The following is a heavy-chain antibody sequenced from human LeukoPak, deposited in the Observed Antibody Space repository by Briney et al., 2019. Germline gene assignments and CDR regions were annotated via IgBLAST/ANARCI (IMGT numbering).Heavy chain of an antibody. D-gene: IGHD6-13*01. J-gene: IGHJ6*02. CDR3: ARAFRDVAAGKYYYYYYGMDV. V-gene: IGHV1-69*04. CDR2: IIPILGIA. Sequence: GASVKVSCKASGGTFSSYAISWVRQAPGQGLEWMGRIIPILGIANYAQKFQGRVTITADKSTSTAYMELSSLRSEDTAVYYCARAFRDVAAGKYYYYYYGMDVWGQGTTVTVSS. CDR1: GGTFSSYA.